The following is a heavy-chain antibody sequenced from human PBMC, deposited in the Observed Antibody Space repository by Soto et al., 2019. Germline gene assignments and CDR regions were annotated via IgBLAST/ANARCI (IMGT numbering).Heavy chain of an antibody. CDR2: ISAYNGIT. CDR1: GYTFTSYG. CDR3: ARVHTEDGYNFLRHFDY. J-gene: IGHJ4*02. D-gene: IGHD5-12*01. V-gene: IGHV1-18*01. Sequence: QVQLVQSGAEVKKPGASVKVSCKASGYTFTSYGISWVRQAPGQGLEWMGWISAYNGITNYAQKLQGRVTMTTDTSTSTAYMELRSLRSDDTAVYYCARVHTEDGYNFLRHFDYWGQGTLVTVSS.